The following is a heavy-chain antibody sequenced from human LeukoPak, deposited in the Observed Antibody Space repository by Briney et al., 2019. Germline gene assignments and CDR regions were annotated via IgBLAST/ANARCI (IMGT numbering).Heavy chain of an antibody. CDR2: ISYDGSNK. CDR3: ARDLGFLEQWLALFDY. D-gene: IGHD6-19*01. CDR1: GFTFSSYA. V-gene: IGHV3-30-3*01. Sequence: PGGSLRLSCVASGFTFSSYAMHWVRQAPGKGLEWVAVISYDGSNKYYADSVKGRFTISRDNSKNTLYLQMNSLRAEDTAVYYCARDLGFLEQWLALFDYWGQGTLVTVSS. J-gene: IGHJ4*02.